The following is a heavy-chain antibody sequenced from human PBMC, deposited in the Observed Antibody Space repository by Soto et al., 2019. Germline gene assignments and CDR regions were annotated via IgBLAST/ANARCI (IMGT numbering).Heavy chain of an antibody. V-gene: IGHV3-48*01. J-gene: IGHJ4*02. CDR3: AKEGEHSSGWANFDY. Sequence: WGSLRAQCVASGFTSSTYSMNWVRQAPGKGLEWVSYISSGSGTIYYADSVKGRFTISRDNSKNTLYLQMNSLRAEDTAVYYCAKEGEHSSGWANFDYWGQGTLVTVSS. CDR2: ISSGSGTI. CDR1: GFTSSTYS. D-gene: IGHD6-19*01.